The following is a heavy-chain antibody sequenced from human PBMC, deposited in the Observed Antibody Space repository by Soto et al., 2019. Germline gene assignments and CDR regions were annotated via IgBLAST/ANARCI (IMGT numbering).Heavy chain of an antibody. Sequence: ASVKVSCKASGYTFTSYDINWVRQATGQGLEWMGWMNPNSGNTGYAQKFQGRVTMTRNTSISTAYMELSSLRSEDTAVYYCARGGYCSGGSCYSWAPNCFDLWGQGILVTVSS. J-gene: IGHJ5*02. V-gene: IGHV1-8*01. CDR1: GYTFTSYD. D-gene: IGHD2-15*01. CDR2: MNPNSGNT. CDR3: ARGGYCSGGSCYSWAPNCFDL.